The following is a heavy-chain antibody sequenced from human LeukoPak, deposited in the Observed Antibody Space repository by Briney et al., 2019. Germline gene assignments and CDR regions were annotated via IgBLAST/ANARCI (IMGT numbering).Heavy chain of an antibody. CDR3: ARLLRGFTDY. Sequence: SETLSLTCTVSGGSISSYYWSWIRQPPGKGLEWIGYIYYSGSTNYNPSLKSRVTISVDTSKNQFSLKLSSVTAADTAVYYCARLLRGFTDYWGQGTLVTVSS. J-gene: IGHJ4*02. CDR1: GGSISSYY. D-gene: IGHD3-10*01. CDR2: IYYSGST. V-gene: IGHV4-59*08.